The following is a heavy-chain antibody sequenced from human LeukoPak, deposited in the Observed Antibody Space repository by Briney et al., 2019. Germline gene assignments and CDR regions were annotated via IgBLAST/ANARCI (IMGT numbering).Heavy chain of an antibody. D-gene: IGHD1-26*01. J-gene: IGHJ4*02. CDR1: GGSISNYY. CDR3: ATLSIVGATLDY. CDR2: IYTSGST. Sequence: SETLSLTCTVSGGSISNYYWSWIRQPAGKGLEWIGRIYTSGSTNYNPSLKSRVTMSVDTSKSQFSLKLSSVTAADTAVYYCATLSIVGATLDYWGQGTLVTVSS. V-gene: IGHV4-4*07.